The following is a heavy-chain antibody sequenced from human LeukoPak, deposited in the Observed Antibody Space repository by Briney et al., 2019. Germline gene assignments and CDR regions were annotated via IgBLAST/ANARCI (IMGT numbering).Heavy chain of an antibody. D-gene: IGHD3-3*01. CDR1: GFTFNHYA. J-gene: IGHJ4*02. CDR2: ISYDGTNK. V-gene: IGHV3-30-3*01. CDR3: ARGRHYDFLSGYFDY. Sequence: GRSLRLSCAASGFTFNHYAIHWVRQAPGKGLEWVAVISYDGTNKYYSDSMKGRFTISRDNSKSTLYLQMNSLRAEDTAVYYCARGRHYDFLSGYFDYWGLGTLVIVSS.